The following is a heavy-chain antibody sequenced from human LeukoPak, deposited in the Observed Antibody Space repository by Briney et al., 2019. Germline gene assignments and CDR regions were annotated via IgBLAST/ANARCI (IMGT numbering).Heavy chain of an antibody. D-gene: IGHD2-15*01. Sequence: PSETLSLTCTVSGGSISSYYWSWIRQPPGKGLEWIGEINHSGSTNYNPSLKSRVTISVDTSKNQFSLKLSSVTAADTAVYYCATGWKLDYWGQGTLVTVSS. CDR2: INHSGST. V-gene: IGHV4-34*01. J-gene: IGHJ4*02. CDR3: ATGWKLDY. CDR1: GGSISSYY.